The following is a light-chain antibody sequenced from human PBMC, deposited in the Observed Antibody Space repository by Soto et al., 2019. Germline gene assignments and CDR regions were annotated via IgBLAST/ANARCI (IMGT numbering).Light chain of an antibody. Sequence: EIVLTQSPATLSLSPGERVTLSCRASQNVDTYLAWYQQKPGQAPRLLMFDASNRATGIPARFSGSGSGTDFTITISSLEPEDFAVYYCQQRSNWAPTFGQGTKVEIK. V-gene: IGKV3-11*01. CDR3: QQRSNWAPT. J-gene: IGKJ1*01. CDR2: DAS. CDR1: QNVDTY.